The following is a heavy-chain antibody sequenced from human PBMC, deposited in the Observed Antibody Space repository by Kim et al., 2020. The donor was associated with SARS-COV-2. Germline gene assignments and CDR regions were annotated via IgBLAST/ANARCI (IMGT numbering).Heavy chain of an antibody. V-gene: IGHV3-23*01. CDR3: AKGGRVGNYYFDY. Sequence: YYADSGKGRFTISRDNSKNTLYLQMNSLRAEDTALYYCAKGGRVGNYYFDYWGQGTLVPVSS. D-gene: IGHD1-26*01. J-gene: IGHJ4*02.